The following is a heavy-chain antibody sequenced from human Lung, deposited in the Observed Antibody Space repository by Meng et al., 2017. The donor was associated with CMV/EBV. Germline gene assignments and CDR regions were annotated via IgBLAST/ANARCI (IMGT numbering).Heavy chain of an antibody. V-gene: IGHV3-21*01. CDR3: ARDWGPFDF. J-gene: IGHJ4*02. CDR1: GFTFSSYT. D-gene: IGHD3-16*01. CDR2: ISSSSSHI. Sequence: GGSLRLSCAASGFTFSSYTMDWVRQAPGKGLEWVSSISSSSSHIYYTDSVKGRFTISRDNAENSLYLQMNSLRAEDTAVYYCARDWGPFDFWGQGKLVNGAS.